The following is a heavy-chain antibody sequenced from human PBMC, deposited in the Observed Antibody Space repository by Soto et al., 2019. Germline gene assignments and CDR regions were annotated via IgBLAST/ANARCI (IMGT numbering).Heavy chain of an antibody. D-gene: IGHD5-12*01. CDR1: GGTFSSYA. V-gene: IGHV1-69*01. CDR3: ARVRSGYARGGSYYYYGMDV. CDR2: IIPIFGTA. Sequence: QVQLVQSGAEVKKPGSSVKVSCKASGGTFSSYAISWVRQAPGQGLEWMGGIIPIFGTANYAQKFQGRVTITADESTSTAYMEVSSLRSEDTAVYYCARVRSGYARGGSYYYYGMDVWGQGTTVTVSS. J-gene: IGHJ6*02.